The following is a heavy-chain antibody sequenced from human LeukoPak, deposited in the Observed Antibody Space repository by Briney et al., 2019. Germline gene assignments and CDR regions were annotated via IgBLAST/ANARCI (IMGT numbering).Heavy chain of an antibody. CDR3: ARLVEGAPDSTNWFDP. J-gene: IGHJ5*02. D-gene: IGHD1-26*01. V-gene: IGHV4-34*01. CDR2: INHSGST. Sequence: PSETLSLTCAVYGGSFSGYYWSWIRQPPGKGLEWIGEINHSGSTNYNPSLKSRVTISVDTSKNQFSLKLSSVTAVDTAVYYCARLVEGAPDSTNWFDPWGQGTLVTVSS. CDR1: GGSFSGYY.